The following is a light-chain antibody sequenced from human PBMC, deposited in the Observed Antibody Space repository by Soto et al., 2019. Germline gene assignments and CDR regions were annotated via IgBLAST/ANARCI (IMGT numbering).Light chain of an antibody. J-gene: IGKJ4*01. V-gene: IGKV3-11*01. CDR3: QQRSNWPTALT. CDR2: DAS. Sequence: EIVLTQSPATLSLSPGERATLSCRASQSVSSYLAWYQQKPGQAPRLLIYDASNRATGIPARFSGIGSGTAFTLTISSLETEDFAVYYCQQRSNWPTALTFGGGTKVEIK. CDR1: QSVSSY.